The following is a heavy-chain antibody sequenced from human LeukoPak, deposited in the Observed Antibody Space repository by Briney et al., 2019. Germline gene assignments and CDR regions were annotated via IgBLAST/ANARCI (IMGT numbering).Heavy chain of an antibody. CDR1: GGSFNGYY. CDR2: INHSGST. J-gene: IGHJ4*02. CDR3: ARTATRELKEGGTYYFDY. V-gene: IGHV4-34*01. D-gene: IGHD1-26*01. Sequence: PSETLSLTCAVYGGSFNGYYWSWIRQPPGKGLEWIGEINHSGSTNYNPSLKSRVTISVDTSKNQFSLKLSSVTAADTAVYYCARTATRELKEGGTYYFDYWGQGTLVTVSS.